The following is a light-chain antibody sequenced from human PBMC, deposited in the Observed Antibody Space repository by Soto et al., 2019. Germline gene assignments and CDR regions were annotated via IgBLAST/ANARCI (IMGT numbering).Light chain of an antibody. J-gene: IGKJ2*01. V-gene: IGKV1-5*03. CDR1: KSINSW. Sequence: DIQMTQSPSTLSASVGDRVTITCRASKSINSWLAWYQQKPGKAPKLLIYKASSLESGVPSRVSGSGSGTEFTLTISSLQPDDFANYYCQQYSNYPYTFGQGTKLEIK. CDR3: QQYSNYPYT. CDR2: KAS.